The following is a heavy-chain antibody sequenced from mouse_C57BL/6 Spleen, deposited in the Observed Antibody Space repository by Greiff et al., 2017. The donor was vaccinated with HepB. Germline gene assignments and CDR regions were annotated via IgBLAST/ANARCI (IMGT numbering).Heavy chain of an antibody. D-gene: IGHD1-1*01. CDR2: INPNNGGT. CDR3: ASTTVVVADV. V-gene: IGHV1-26*01. J-gene: IGHJ1*03. CDR1: GYTFTDYY. Sequence: EVQLQQSGPELVKPGASVKISCKASGYTFTDYYMNWVKQSHGKSLEWIGDINPNNGGTSYNQKFKGKATLTVDKSSSTAYMELRSLTSEDSAVYYCASTTVVVADVWGTGTTVTVSS.